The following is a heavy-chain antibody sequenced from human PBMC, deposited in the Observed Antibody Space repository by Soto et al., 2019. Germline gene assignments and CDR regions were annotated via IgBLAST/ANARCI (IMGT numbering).Heavy chain of an antibody. Sequence: QVQLHQWGAGLVRPSETLALTCAVNGGSFSTNHWNWIRQSPGKGLEWIGEISPDGATNFNPTLKSRLSMSVETSKRQFSLHLTSVTAADTAVSFCARGLAAQSFYFDFWGQGTLVTVSS. V-gene: IGHV4-34*01. CDR2: ISPDGAT. CDR3: ARGLAAQSFYFDF. J-gene: IGHJ4*02. CDR1: GGSFSTNH. D-gene: IGHD3-16*02.